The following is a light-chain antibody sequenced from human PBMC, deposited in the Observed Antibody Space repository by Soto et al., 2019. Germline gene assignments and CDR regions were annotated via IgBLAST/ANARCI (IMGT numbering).Light chain of an antibody. CDR1: SSNIGSDS. J-gene: IGLJ2*01. CDR2: DND. V-gene: IGLV1-44*01. CDR3: AGWDDSLNGVV. Sequence: QLVLTQPPSASGTPGQRVTISCSGSSSNIGSDSVNWYQQLPGTAPKVLIYDNDRRPSGVPDRFSGSKSGTSASLAISGLQSEDEADYYCAGWDDSLNGVVFGGGTKVTVL.